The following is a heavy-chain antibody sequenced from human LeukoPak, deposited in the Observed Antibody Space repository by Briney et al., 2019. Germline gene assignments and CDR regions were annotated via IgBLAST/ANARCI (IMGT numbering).Heavy chain of an antibody. CDR2: INAGNGDT. V-gene: IGHV1-3*01. D-gene: IGHD2-21*01. CDR3: ARDDCGDTCYPGGY. CDR1: GYTFTKYV. Sequence: ASVKVSCKASGYTFTKYVVHWVRQAPGQRPEWMGWINAGNGDTKYSQNFQDRVTIARDTSANTAYMELSSLTSEDTALYYCARDDCGDTCYPGGYWGQGTLVTVSS. J-gene: IGHJ4*02.